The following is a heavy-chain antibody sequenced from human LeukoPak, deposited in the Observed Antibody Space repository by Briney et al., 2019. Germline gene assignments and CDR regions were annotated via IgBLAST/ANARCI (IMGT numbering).Heavy chain of an antibody. V-gene: IGHV1-46*01. Sequence: ASVKVSCKASGYTFSSYWIQWVRQAPGQGLEWMGLINPSDGSTAYAHTFQGRVTMTRDTSTSTVYMDLSSLRSEDTAVYYCARAMGAAAGIYYYYGMDVWGQGTTVTVSS. CDR3: ARAMGAAAGIYYYYGMDV. CDR2: INPSDGST. D-gene: IGHD6-13*01. CDR1: GYTFSSYW. J-gene: IGHJ6*02.